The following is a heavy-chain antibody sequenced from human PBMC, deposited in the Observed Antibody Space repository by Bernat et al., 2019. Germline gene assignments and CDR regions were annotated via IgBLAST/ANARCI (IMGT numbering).Heavy chain of an antibody. J-gene: IGHJ5*02. Sequence: QVQLQESGPGLVKPSGTLSLTCAVSGGSISDNWWSWVRQSPDQGLEWIGEIHHSVGTNYNPSLKSRVTISLDKSRNQFSLTLTSVTAADTATSSCERNRLPVADFDPWDQRPLVTLPA. CDR1: GGSISDNW. CDR2: IHHSVGT. D-gene: IGHD4-11*01. CDR3: ERNRLPVADFDP. V-gene: IGHV4-4*02.